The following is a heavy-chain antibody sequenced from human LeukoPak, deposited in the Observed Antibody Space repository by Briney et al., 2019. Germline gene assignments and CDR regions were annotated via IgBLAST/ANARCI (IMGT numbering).Heavy chain of an antibody. CDR1: GDSINSLDL. D-gene: IGHD3-22*01. V-gene: IGHV4-4*02. Sequence: SETLSLTCTVSGDSINSLDLWSWVRQPPGKGLEWIGEMYLSGTTHTNPSVKSRVTISIDKSKNQFFLNLSSVTAADTAVYYCAGLVGRYSSGLYYYYFDYWGQGTLVTVSS. J-gene: IGHJ4*02. CDR3: AGLVGRYSSGLYYYYFDY. CDR2: MYLSGTT.